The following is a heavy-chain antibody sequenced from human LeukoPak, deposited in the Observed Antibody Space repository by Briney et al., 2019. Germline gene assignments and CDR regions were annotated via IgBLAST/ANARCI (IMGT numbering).Heavy chain of an antibody. CDR3: AKDRLVDTVMVANWFDP. Sequence: GGPLRLSCAASGFTFSSYGMHWVRQAPGKGLKWVAFIRYDGSNKYYVDYVKGRFTISRDNSKNTMYLQMNRLRAEDTDVYYCAKDRLVDTVMVANWFDPWGQGTLVTVSS. V-gene: IGHV3-30*02. CDR1: GFTFSSYG. CDR2: IRYDGSNK. J-gene: IGHJ5*02. D-gene: IGHD5-18*01.